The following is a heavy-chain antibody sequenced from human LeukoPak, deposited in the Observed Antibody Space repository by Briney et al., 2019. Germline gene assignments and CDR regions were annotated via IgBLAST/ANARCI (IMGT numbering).Heavy chain of an antibody. V-gene: IGHV3-30*18. CDR1: GFTFSSYG. Sequence: GGSLRLSCAASGFTFSSYGMHWVRQAPGKGLEWVAVISYDGSNKYYADSVEGRFTISRDNSKNTLYLQMNSLRAEDTAVYYCAKRDTATVLWGQGTLVTVSS. J-gene: IGHJ4*02. CDR3: AKRDTATVL. CDR2: ISYDGSNK. D-gene: IGHD5-18*01.